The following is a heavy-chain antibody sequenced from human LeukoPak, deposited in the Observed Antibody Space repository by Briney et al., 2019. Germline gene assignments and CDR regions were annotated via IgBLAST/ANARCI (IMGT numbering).Heavy chain of an antibody. J-gene: IGHJ3*02. V-gene: IGHV3-11*01. CDR2: ISSGGTTI. CDR3: ARAKMTLTMVVAIDAFDI. Sequence: PGGSLRLSCAASGFTFSDYYMSWIRQAPGKGLEWVSYISSGGTTIYYADSVKGRFTISRDNAKNSLSVQMNSLRAEDTAVYYCARAKMTLTMVVAIDAFDIWGQGTVVTVSS. CDR1: GFTFSDYY. D-gene: IGHD2-15*01.